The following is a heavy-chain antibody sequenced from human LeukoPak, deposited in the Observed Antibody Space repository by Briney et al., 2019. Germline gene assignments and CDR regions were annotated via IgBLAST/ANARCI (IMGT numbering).Heavy chain of an antibody. CDR3: ARARDCSSTSCYDYYYYYGMDV. CDR1: GFTFSSYS. Sequence: GGSLRLSCAASGFTFSSYSMNWVRQAPGKGLXXXXXXXSSSSYIYYADSVKGRFTISRDNAKNSLYLQMNSLRAEDTAVYYCARARDCSSTSCYDYYYYYGMDVWGKGTTVTVSS. J-gene: IGHJ6*04. V-gene: IGHV3-21*01. CDR2: XXSSSSYI. D-gene: IGHD2-2*01.